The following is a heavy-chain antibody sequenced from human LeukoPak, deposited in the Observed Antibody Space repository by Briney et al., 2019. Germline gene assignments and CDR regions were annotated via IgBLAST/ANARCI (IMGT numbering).Heavy chain of an antibody. J-gene: IGHJ4*02. D-gene: IGHD5-18*01. V-gene: IGHV4-39*01. Sequence: SETLSLTCTVSGGSISSSSYYWGWIRQPPGKGLEWIGSIYYSGSTYYNPSLKSRVTISVDTSKNQFSLKLSSVTAADTAVYYCAGRVWGAAMVNYWGQGTLVTVSS. CDR1: GGSISSSSYY. CDR3: AGRVWGAAMVNY. CDR2: IYYSGST.